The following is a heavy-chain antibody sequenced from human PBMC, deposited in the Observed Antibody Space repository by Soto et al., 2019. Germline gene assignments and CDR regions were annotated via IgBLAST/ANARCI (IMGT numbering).Heavy chain of an antibody. D-gene: IGHD6-13*01. CDR1: GGTFSSYA. CDR2: TIPTFGTA. V-gene: IGHV1-69*06. CDR3: ARENIAAAGTGWFDP. Sequence: GASVKVSCKASGGTFSSYAISWVRQAPGQGLEWMGGTIPTFGTANYAQKFQGRVTITADKSTSTAYMELSSLRSEDTAVYYCARENIAAAGTGWFDPWGQGTLVTVS. J-gene: IGHJ5*02.